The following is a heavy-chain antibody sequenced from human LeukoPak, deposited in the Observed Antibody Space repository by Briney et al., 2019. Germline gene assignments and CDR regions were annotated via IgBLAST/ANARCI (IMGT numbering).Heavy chain of an antibody. CDR3: VRDSNLSFDY. Sequence: GGSLRLSCAASGLTLSSYWMHWVRQAPGKGLVWVSHINTDGTATTYADSVKGRFTISRDDAKNTLYLQMNSLRAEDTAVYYCVRDSNLSFDYWGQGALVTVSS. CDR1: GLTLSSYW. D-gene: IGHD1-14*01. J-gene: IGHJ4*02. CDR2: INTDGTAT. V-gene: IGHV3-74*01.